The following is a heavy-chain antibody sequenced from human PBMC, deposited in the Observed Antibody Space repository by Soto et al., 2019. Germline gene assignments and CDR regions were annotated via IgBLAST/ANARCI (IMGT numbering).Heavy chain of an antibody. CDR2: IYYSGST. Sequence: QLQLQESGPGLVKPSETLSLTCTVSGGSISSSSYYWGWIRQPPGKGLEWIGSIYYSGSTNYNPSLKSRVTISVDKSKNQFSLKLSSVTAADTAVYYWARRGGTWTGTLTTTIDYWGQGTLVTVSS. V-gene: IGHV4-39*07. CDR3: ARRGGTWTGTLTTTIDY. J-gene: IGHJ4*02. D-gene: IGHD1-7*01. CDR1: GGSISSSSYY.